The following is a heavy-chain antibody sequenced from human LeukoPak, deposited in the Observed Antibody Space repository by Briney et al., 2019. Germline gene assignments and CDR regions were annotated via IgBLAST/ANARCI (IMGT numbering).Heavy chain of an antibody. CDR2: INPNSGGT. CDR3: ARGFGGDYGGYYYGMDV. Sequence: ASVKVSCKASGYTFTGYYMHWVRQAPGQGLEWMGWINPNSGGTNYAQKFQGRVTMTRNTSISTAYMELSSLRSEDTAVYYCARGFGGDYGGYYYGMDVWGQGTTVTVSS. D-gene: IGHD4-17*01. J-gene: IGHJ6*02. V-gene: IGHV1-2*02. CDR1: GYTFTGYY.